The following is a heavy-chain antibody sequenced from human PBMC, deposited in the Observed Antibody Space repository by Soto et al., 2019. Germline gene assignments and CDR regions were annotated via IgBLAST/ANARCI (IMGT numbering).Heavy chain of an antibody. CDR2: IDSYGGT. CDR1: VGSFSGFH. CDR3: ARGRYDYNWVILRNYFDY. J-gene: IGHJ4*02. V-gene: IGHV4-34*01. Sequence: TLSLTCDVCVGSFSGFHWTWIRQPPGGGLEWIGEIDSYGGTNSNPSLRGRVTISLDLSNSQFSLSLRSVTAADTAVYYCARGRYDYNWVILRNYFDYRGQGTPVTVSS. D-gene: IGHD3-16*01.